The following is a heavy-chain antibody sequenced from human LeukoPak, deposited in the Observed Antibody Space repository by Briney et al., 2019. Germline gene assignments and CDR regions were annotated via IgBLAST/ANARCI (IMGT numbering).Heavy chain of an antibody. V-gene: IGHV3-53*01. Sequence: GGSLRLSCAASGFSVSRNYMSWVRQAPGKGLEWVSVLYSGGNTYYADSVKGRFTISRDNSKNTLYLQVNSLRAEDTAVYYCARDFGVVSYWGQGTLVTVSS. CDR3: ARDFGVVSY. CDR1: GFSVSRNY. D-gene: IGHD3-3*01. J-gene: IGHJ4*02. CDR2: LYSGGNT.